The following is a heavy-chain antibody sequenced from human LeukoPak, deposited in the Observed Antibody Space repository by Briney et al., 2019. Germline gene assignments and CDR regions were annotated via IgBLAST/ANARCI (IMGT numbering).Heavy chain of an antibody. CDR1: GGSISSYY. V-gene: IGHV4-59*01. Sequence: PSETLSLICTVSGGSISSYYWSWNRQPPGKGLEWIGYIYYSGSTNYNPSLKSRVTISVDTSKNQFSLKLSSVTAADTAVYYCASTTYYYDSSGYYYRETFDYWGQGTLVTVSS. D-gene: IGHD3-22*01. CDR2: IYYSGST. CDR3: ASTTYYYDSSGYYYRETFDY. J-gene: IGHJ4*02.